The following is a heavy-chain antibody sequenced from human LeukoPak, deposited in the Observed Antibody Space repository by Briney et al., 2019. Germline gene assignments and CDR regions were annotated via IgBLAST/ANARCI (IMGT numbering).Heavy chain of an antibody. CDR1: GFTFSSYA. D-gene: IGHD5-24*01. CDR3: ARDKGMATIRWFDP. J-gene: IGHJ5*02. Sequence: PGGSLRLSCAASGFTFSSYAMHWVRQAPDKGLEWVAVISYDGSNKYYADSVKGRFTISRDNSKNTLYLQMNSLRAEDTAVYYCARDKGMATIRWFDPWGQGTLVTVSS. CDR2: ISYDGSNK. V-gene: IGHV3-30-3*01.